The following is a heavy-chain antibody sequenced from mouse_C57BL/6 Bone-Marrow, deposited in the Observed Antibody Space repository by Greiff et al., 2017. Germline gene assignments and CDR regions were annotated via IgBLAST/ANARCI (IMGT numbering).Heavy chain of an antibody. CDR3: AREGITYAMDY. J-gene: IGHJ4*01. CDR1: GYTFTSYW. CDR2: IDPSDSYT. Sequence: QVQLQQPGAELVKPGASVKLSCKASGYTFTSYWMQWVKQRPGQGLEWIGEIDPSDSYTNYNQQFKGKATLTVDTSSSTAYMQRSSLTSEDSAVYYCAREGITYAMDYWGQGTSVTVSS. V-gene: IGHV1-50*01.